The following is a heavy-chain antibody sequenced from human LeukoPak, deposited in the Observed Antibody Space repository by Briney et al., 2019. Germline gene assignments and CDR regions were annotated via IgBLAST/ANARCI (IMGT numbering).Heavy chain of an antibody. V-gene: IGHV3-48*01. CDR1: GFTFSSYS. J-gene: IGHJ4*02. CDR2: ISSSSSTI. D-gene: IGHD6-19*01. Sequence: GGSLRLSCAASGFTFSSYSMNWVRQAPGKGLEWVSYISSSSSTIYYADSVKGRFTISRDNAKNSLYLQMNSLRAEDTAVYYCARDSGGWYLDYWGQGTLVTVSS. CDR3: ARDSGGWYLDY.